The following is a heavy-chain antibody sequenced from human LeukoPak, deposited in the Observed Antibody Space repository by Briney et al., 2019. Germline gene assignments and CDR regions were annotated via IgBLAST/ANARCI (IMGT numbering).Heavy chain of an antibody. D-gene: IGHD6-19*01. CDR3: AKRSNSGWNLDY. CDR2: INWSGGRT. J-gene: IGHJ4*02. CDR1: GFTFDDYG. V-gene: IGHV3-20*04. Sequence: GGSLRLSCAASGFTFDDYGMSWVRQAPGKGLEWVSGINWSGGRTGYADSVKGRFTISRDNAKNSLYLQMNSLRAEDTALYYFAKRSNSGWNLDYWGQGTLVTVSS.